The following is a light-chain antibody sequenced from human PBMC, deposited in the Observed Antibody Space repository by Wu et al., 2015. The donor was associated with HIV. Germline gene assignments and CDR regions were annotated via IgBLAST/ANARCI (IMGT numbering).Light chain of an antibody. V-gene: IGKV3D-20*02. CDR3: QQRFTWPLT. J-gene: IGKJ5*01. CDR2: ATS. Sequence: EIVMTQSPATLSLSPGERATLSCRASQSVTSNYLAWYQQRPGQAPRLLIYATSNRATGIPDRISGSGSGTDFTLTISSLQPEDFAVYYCQQRFTWPLTFGQGTRLEIK. CDR1: QSVTSNY.